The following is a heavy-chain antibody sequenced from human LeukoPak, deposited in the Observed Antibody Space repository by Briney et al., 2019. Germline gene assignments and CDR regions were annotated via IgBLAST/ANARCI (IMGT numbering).Heavy chain of an antibody. Sequence: SVKVSCKASGGTFSSYAISWVRQAPGQGLEWMEGIIPIFGTANYAQKFQGRVTITADKSTSTAYMELSSLRSEDTAVYYCARGLPGRYSSSWPEYFQHWGQGTLVTVSS. CDR3: ARGLPGRYSSSWPEYFQH. V-gene: IGHV1-69*06. CDR2: IIPIFGTA. D-gene: IGHD6-13*01. CDR1: GGTFSSYA. J-gene: IGHJ1*01.